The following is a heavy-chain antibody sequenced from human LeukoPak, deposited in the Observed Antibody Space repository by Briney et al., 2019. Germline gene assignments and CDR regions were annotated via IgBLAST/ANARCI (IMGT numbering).Heavy chain of an antibody. V-gene: IGHV3-30-3*01. CDR3: ARGGWYLNY. CDR2: ISYDGSNK. D-gene: IGHD6-19*01. J-gene: IGHJ4*02. Sequence: PGGSLRLSCAASGFTFSSYAMHWVRQAPGKGLEWVAVISYDGSNKYYADSVKGRFTISRDNSKNTLYLQMNSLRAEDTAVYYCARGGWYLNYWGQGTLVTVSS. CDR1: GFTFSSYA.